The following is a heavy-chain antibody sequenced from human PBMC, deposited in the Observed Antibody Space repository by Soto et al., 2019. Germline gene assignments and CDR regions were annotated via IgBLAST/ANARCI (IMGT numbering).Heavy chain of an antibody. CDR2: VNPILSMS. CDR3: ARVDTAMAFDY. D-gene: IGHD5-18*01. V-gene: IGHV1-69*02. CDR1: GDTFSFYT. Sequence: SVKVSCKASGDTFSFYTINWVRQAPGLGLEWMGRVNPILSMSNYAQKFQGRVTMTADKSTSTAYMELSSLRSEDTAVYYCARVDTAMAFDYWGQ. J-gene: IGHJ4*01.